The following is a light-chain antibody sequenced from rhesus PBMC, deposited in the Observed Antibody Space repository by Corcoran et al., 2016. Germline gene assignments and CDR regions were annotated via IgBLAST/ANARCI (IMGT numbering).Light chain of an antibody. CDR2: AES. CDR1: QGISTY. V-gene: IGKV1-43*02. CDR3: LQYNSDPYS. Sequence: DIQMTQSPSSLSASVGDRVTITCRASQGISTYLNWYQQKPGKAPKRLIYAESSLESGVPSRFSGSGSGTDFTLTISSLQPEDFATYYCLQYNSDPYSFGQGTKVEIK. J-gene: IGKJ2*01.